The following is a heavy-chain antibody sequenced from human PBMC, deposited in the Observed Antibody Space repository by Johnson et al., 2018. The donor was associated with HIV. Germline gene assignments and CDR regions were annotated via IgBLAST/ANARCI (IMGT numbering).Heavy chain of an antibody. J-gene: IGHJ3*02. D-gene: IGHD1-26*01. V-gene: IGHV3-23*04. Sequence: VQLVESGGSVVRRGGSLRLSCAASGFPFSSYAMTWVRQAPGKGLEWVSTIGGSGAGTFYADSVRGRFTVSRDNSKDTLYLQMNSLRVEDTAVYYCAKAVGGYAFDIWGQGTMVTVSS. CDR3: AKAVGGYAFDI. CDR2: IGGSGAGT. CDR1: GFPFSSYA.